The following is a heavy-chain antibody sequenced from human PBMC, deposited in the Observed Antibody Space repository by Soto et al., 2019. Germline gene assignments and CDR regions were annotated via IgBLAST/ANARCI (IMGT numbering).Heavy chain of an antibody. CDR2: IDPSDSYT. D-gene: IGHD6-13*01. CDR3: ARMSAYSSSWDYYYGMDV. V-gene: IGHV5-10-1*01. J-gene: IGHJ6*02. Sequence: GESLKISCKGSGYSFTSYWISWVRQMPGKGLEWMGRIDPSDSYTNYSPSFQGHVTISADKSISTAYLQWSSLKASDTAMYYCARMSAYSSSWDYYYGMDVWGQGTTVTVSS. CDR1: GYSFTSYW.